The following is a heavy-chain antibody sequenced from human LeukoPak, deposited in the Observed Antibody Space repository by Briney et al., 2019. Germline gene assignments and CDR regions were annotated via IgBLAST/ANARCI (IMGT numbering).Heavy chain of an antibody. CDR2: INPNSGGT. CDR3: ARGVAAAGTGPFQH. D-gene: IGHD6-13*01. V-gene: IGHV1-2*04. CDR1: GYTFTGYY. Sequence: ASVKVSCKASGYTFTGYYMHWVRQAPGQGLEWMGWINPNSGGTNYAQKFQGWVTMTRDTSISTAYMELSRLRSDDTAVYYCARGVAAAGTGPFQHWGQGTLVTVSS. J-gene: IGHJ1*01.